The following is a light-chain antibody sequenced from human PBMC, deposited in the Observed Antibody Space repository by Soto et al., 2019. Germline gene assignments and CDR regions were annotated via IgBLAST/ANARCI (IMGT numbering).Light chain of an antibody. V-gene: IGKV3-11*01. CDR1: QSVSSS. CDR2: DAS. J-gene: IGKJ1*01. CDR3: QQYGSSRWT. Sequence: EIVLTQSPATLSLSPVEIATLSFMASQSVSSSLAWYQQKPGQAPRLLIFDASNRATGIPARFSGSGSGTDFTLTISSLEPEDFAVYYCQQYGSSRWTFGQGTKVDIK.